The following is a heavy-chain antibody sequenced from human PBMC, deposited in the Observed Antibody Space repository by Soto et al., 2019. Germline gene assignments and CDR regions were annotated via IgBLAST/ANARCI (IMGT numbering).Heavy chain of an antibody. J-gene: IGHJ1*01. CDR2: ISAYNGHT. D-gene: IGHD6-13*01. CDR3: ARDRGAAAYFQH. V-gene: IGHV1-18*04. Sequence: QVQLVQSGPEVKKPGASVKVPCKASGYIFTTYGISWVRQAPGQGLEWVGWISAYNGHTNYVQKFQGRVTMTTDTSTSTAYMELRSLRSDDTAVYYCARDRGAAAYFQHWGQGTLVTVSS. CDR1: GYIFTTYG.